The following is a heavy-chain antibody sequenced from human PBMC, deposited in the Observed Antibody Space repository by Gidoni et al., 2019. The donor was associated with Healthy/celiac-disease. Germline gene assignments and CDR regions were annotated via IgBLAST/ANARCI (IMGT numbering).Heavy chain of an antibody. Sequence: QVQLQESGPGLGRPSETLSLTCTVSGGSISSDYWSWIRQPAGKGLEWLGRIYTSGSTNYNPSLKSRVTMSVDTSKNQFSLKLSSVTAADTAVYYWARDLSKSGQWLPRGYYYGMDVWGQGTTVTVSS. D-gene: IGHD6-19*01. CDR3: ARDLSKSGQWLPRGYYYGMDV. J-gene: IGHJ6*02. CDR2: IYTSGST. V-gene: IGHV4-4*07. CDR1: GGSISSDY.